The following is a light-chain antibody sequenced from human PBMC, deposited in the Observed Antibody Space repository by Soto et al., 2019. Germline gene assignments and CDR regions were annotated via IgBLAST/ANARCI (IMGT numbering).Light chain of an antibody. CDR3: QQSYSTPWT. Sequence: DIQMTQSPSSLSASVGDRVIITCRASQSISSYLNWYQQKPGKAPKLLIYTASSLQSGVPSRFSGSGSGTDFPLTIISLQPEDFATYYCQQSYSTPWTFGQGTKVEIK. V-gene: IGKV1-39*01. CDR1: QSISSY. CDR2: TAS. J-gene: IGKJ1*01.